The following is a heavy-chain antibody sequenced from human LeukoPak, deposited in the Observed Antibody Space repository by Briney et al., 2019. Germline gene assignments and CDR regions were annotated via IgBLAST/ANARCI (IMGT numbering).Heavy chain of an antibody. CDR2: INPSSGGT. J-gene: IGHJ4*02. CDR1: GYTFTGYY. D-gene: IGHD2-2*01. V-gene: IGHV1-2*04. CDR3: ARSIVVVPAATVTTTYYLDY. Sequence: ASVKVSCKASGYTFTGYYMHWVRQAPGQGLEWMGWINPSSGGTNYAQKFQGWVTMTRDTSISTAYMELSRLRSDDTAVYYCARSIVVVPAATVTTTYYLDYWGQGTLVTVSS.